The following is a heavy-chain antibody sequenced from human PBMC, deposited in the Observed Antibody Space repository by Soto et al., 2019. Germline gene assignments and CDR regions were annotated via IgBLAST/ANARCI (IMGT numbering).Heavy chain of an antibody. D-gene: IGHD1-26*01. V-gene: IGHV5-51*01. Sequence: GESLKISCKGSGYSFTSYWIGWVRQMPWKGLEWMGIIYPGDSDTRYSPSFQGQVTISADKSISTAYLQWSSLKASDTAMYYCASRSGYYYYGMDVWGQGTTVTVSS. CDR1: GYSFTSYW. J-gene: IGHJ6*02. CDR2: IYPGDSDT. CDR3: ASRSGYYYYGMDV.